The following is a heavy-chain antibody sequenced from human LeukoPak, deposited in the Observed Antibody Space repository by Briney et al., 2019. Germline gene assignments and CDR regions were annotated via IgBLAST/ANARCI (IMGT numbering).Heavy chain of an antibody. CDR1: GLMFSNYG. CDR3: AKDLRWLAFDL. D-gene: IGHD6-19*01. CDR2: ITGSGTT. J-gene: IGHJ3*01. V-gene: IGHV3-23*01. Sequence: QPGGSLRLSCAASGLMFSNYGMSWVRLAPGKGLEWVSGITGSGTTYYADSVKGRFSISRDNSKSTLFLQTNSLRVEDTAMYYCAKDLRWLAFDLWGQGTMVTVSS.